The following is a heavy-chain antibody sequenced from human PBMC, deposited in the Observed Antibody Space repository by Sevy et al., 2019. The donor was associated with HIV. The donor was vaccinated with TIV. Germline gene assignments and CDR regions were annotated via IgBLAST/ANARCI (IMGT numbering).Heavy chain of an antibody. Sequence: SETLSLTCTVSGGSISSSGYYWGWIRRPPGKGLEWIGSISYAGNTYYNPSLKSRATISVDTSNNHFSLKLTSMTAADTAVYYCASPHFYWLYWGQGILVTVSS. V-gene: IGHV4-39*02. CDR2: ISYAGNT. CDR1: GGSISSSGYY. CDR3: ASPHFYWLY. D-gene: IGHD2-8*02. J-gene: IGHJ4*02.